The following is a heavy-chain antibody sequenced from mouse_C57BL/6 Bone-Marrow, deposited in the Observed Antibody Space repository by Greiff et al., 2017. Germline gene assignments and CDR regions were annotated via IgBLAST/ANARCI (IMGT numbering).Heavy chain of an antibody. CDR3: ARGGYYRNLGYAMDY. CDR2: IYPRSGNT. D-gene: IGHD2-5*01. CDR1: GYTFTSYG. J-gene: IGHJ4*01. V-gene: IGHV1-81*01. Sequence: QVQLQQSGAELARPGASVKLSCKASGYTFTSYGISWVKQRTGQGLEWIGEIYPRSGNTYYNEKFKGKATLTADKSSSTAYMELRSLTSEDSAVYFCARGGYYRNLGYAMDYWGQGTSVTVSS.